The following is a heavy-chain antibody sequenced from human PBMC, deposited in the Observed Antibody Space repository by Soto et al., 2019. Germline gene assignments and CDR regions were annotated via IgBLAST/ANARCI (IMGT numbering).Heavy chain of an antibody. CDR1: GGSISSYY. CDR2: IYTSGST. CDR3: ARGEGIAAAGNAEYYFDY. Sequence: QVQLQESGPGLVKPSETLSLTCTVSGGSISSYYWSWIRQPAGKGLEWIGRIYTSGSTNYNPSLKSRVTMSVDTSKNQFSLKLSSVTAADTAVYYCARGEGIAAAGNAEYYFDYWGQGTLVTVSS. J-gene: IGHJ4*02. V-gene: IGHV4-4*07. D-gene: IGHD6-13*01.